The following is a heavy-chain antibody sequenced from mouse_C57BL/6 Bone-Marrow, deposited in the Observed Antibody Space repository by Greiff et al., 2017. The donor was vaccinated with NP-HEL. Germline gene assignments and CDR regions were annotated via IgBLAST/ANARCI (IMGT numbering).Heavy chain of an antibody. Sequence: QVQLKESGPGILQSSQSLSLSCSFSGFSLTTSGMGLSWIRQPSGKGLEWLAHIYSDDAARYNPSLKSQLTISKDTSRNQVFLKITSVNTADTATYYCARMEEDYCDYWGQGTTLTVSS. CDR1: GFSLTTSGMG. CDR3: ARMEEDYCDY. V-gene: IGHV8-12*01. J-gene: IGHJ2*01. CDR2: IYSDDAA.